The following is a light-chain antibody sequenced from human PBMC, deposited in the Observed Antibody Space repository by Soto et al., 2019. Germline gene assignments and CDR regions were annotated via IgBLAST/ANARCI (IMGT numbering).Light chain of an antibody. CDR1: QTVRNNY. V-gene: IGKV3D-20*02. CDR3: QQRLNWIT. J-gene: IGKJ5*01. Sequence: EFVLTQSPGTLSLSPGERATLSCRASQTVRNNYLAWYQQKPGQAPRLLIYDASSRATGIPDRFSGGGSGTDFTLTISRLEPEDFAVYYCQQRLNWITFGQGTRLEIK. CDR2: DAS.